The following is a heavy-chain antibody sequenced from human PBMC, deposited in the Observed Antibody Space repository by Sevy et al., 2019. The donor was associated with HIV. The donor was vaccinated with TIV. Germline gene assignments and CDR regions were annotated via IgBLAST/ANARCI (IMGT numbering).Heavy chain of an antibody. CDR2: ISYDGRNK. D-gene: IGHD2-21*02. CDR3: ARVGVSYYSDDCYHRFDY. CDR1: GFTFSSYA. J-gene: IGHJ4*02. Sequence: GGYLRLSCSASGFTFSSYALLWVRQAPGKGLEWVSLISYDGRNKYYSDSVKGRFAISRDESKTTLFLQMESLRTEDTAIDYCARVGVSYYSDDCYHRFDYWGRGTLVTVSS. V-gene: IGHV3-30*09.